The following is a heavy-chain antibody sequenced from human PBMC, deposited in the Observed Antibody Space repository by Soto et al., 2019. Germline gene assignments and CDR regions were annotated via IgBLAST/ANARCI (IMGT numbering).Heavy chain of an antibody. J-gene: IGHJ4*02. CDR1: YA. V-gene: IGHV3-30-3*01. Sequence: YAMHWVRQAPGKGLEWVAVISYDGSNQFYAGSVKGRFTVSRDNSKNTLYLQMNSLINDDTAVYCTRGLLTDYFDYLGQGALVTVSS. CDR2: ISYDGSNQ. CDR3: RGLLTDYFDY.